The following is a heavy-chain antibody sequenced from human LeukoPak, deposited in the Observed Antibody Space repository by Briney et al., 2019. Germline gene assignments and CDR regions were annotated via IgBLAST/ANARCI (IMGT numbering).Heavy chain of an antibody. CDR1: GFTFSSSA. D-gene: IGHD3-3*01. CDR2: ISNNGGYT. J-gene: IGHJ6*02. Sequence: GGSLRLSCAASGFTFSSSAMSWVRQAPGKGLEWVSAISNNGGYTYYADSVQGRFTISRDNSKNTLYLQMNSLRAEDTAVYYCAHDFWSGYYYYYGMDVWGQGTTVTVSS. CDR3: AHDFWSGYYYYYGMDV. V-gene: IGHV3-23*01.